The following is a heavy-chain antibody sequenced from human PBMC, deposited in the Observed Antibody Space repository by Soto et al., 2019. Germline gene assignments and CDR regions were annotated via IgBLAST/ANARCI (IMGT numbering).Heavy chain of an antibody. J-gene: IGHJ6*02. Sequence: HVQLMQSGAEVRKPGSSVTVSCKASGGTFSSNPISWVRQAPGQGLEWMGGIIPIFATPHYARRFLDRVTLTADRSTNTAYMELTGLTSEDTAIYYCARDLSAVKRFESFKYYRMDVWGQGTTVTVS. V-gene: IGHV1-69*06. CDR1: GGTFSSNP. CDR2: IIPIFATP. CDR3: ARDLSAVKRFESFKYYRMDV. D-gene: IGHD3-3*01.